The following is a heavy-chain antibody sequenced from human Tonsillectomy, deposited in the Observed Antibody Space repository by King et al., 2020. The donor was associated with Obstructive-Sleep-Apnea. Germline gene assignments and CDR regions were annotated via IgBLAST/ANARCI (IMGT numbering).Heavy chain of an antibody. Sequence: VQLVESGGGLVQPGGSLRLSCAASGFTFSSYAMSWVRPALGKGLECVSAISGSGCSTYYADSVKGRFTISRDNYKNTLYLQMNSLRAEDTAVYYCAKGLIAAAGTYFDYWGQGTLVTVSS. D-gene: IGHD6-13*01. CDR2: ISGSGCST. CDR3: AKGLIAAAGTYFDY. CDR1: GFTFSSYA. V-gene: IGHV3-23*04. J-gene: IGHJ4*02.